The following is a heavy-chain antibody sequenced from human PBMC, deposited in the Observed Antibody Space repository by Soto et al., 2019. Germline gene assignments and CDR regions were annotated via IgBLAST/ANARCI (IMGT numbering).Heavy chain of an antibody. Sequence: VQLVQSGAEVKMPGSSVKVSCKASGGTFSRYSISWVRQAPGQGLEWMGGIIPIFGTAIYAQKFQGRVTITADESTTTAYMELSSLRSDDTAVYYCASGGIVAAGERRHTGQFYYGMDVWGQGTTVTVSS. J-gene: IGHJ6*02. V-gene: IGHV1-69*01. CDR3: ASGGIVAAGERRHTGQFYYGMDV. CDR1: GGTFSRYS. CDR2: IIPIFGTA. D-gene: IGHD2-15*01.